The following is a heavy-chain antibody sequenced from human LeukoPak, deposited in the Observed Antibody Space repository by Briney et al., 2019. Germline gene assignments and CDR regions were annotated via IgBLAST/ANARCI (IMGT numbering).Heavy chain of an antibody. D-gene: IGHD1-1*01. CDR3: ARVPFGRNLKTGTTRASWFDP. CDR1: GYTFTSYD. V-gene: IGHV1-8*03. CDR2: MNPNSGNT. Sequence: GASVKVSCKASGYTFTSYDINWVRQATGQGLEWMGWMNPNSGNTGYAQKFQGRVTITRNTSISTAYMELSSLRSEDTAVYYCARVPFGRNLKTGTTRASWFDPWGQGTLVTVSS. J-gene: IGHJ5*02.